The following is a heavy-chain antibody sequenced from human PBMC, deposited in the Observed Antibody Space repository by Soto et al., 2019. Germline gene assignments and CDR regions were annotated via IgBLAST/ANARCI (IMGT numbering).Heavy chain of an antibody. J-gene: IGHJ3*02. V-gene: IGHV4-59*08. Sequence: PSATLSLTCTVSGGSISSYYWSWIRQPPGKGLEWIGYIYYSGSTNYNPSLKSRVTISVDTSKNQFSLKLSSVTAADTAVYYCARRYGGAFDIWGQGTMVTVSS. CDR3: ARRYGGAFDI. D-gene: IGHD3-10*01. CDR2: IYYSGST. CDR1: GGSISSYY.